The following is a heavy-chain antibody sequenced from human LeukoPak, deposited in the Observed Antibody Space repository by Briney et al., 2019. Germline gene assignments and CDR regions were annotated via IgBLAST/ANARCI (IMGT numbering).Heavy chain of an antibody. CDR3: AKESGGSYYYFDY. D-gene: IGHD1-26*01. Sequence: VSLRLSCAASGFTFSSYTMSWVRQAPGKGLEWVSAISGSGSSTYYADSVKGRFTISRDNSKNTLYLQMNSLRVEDTAVYYCAKESGGSYYYFDYWGQGTLVTVSS. CDR1: GFTFSSYT. CDR2: ISGSGSST. J-gene: IGHJ4*02. V-gene: IGHV3-23*01.